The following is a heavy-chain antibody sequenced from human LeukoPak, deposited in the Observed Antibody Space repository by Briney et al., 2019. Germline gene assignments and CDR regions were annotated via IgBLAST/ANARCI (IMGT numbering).Heavy chain of an antibody. Sequence: GGSLRLSCAASGFTFSSYAMHWVRQAPGKGLEWVSVIYGSSRTYYADSAKGRFTISRDNSKNTVYLQMNSLRAEDTAVYYCARELLGYDRDYWGQGTLVTVSS. CDR1: GFTFSSYA. D-gene: IGHD3-22*01. CDR3: ARELLGYDRDY. J-gene: IGHJ4*02. V-gene: IGHV3-NL1*01. CDR2: IYGSSRT.